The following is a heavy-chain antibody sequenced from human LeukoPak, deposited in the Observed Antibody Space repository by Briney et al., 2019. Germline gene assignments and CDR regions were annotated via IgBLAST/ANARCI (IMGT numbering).Heavy chain of an antibody. D-gene: IGHD3-22*01. CDR3: AREVSEGFDF. CDR2: FGTRSTSI. J-gene: IGHJ4*02. Sequence: GGSLRLSCAASGFTFSNYWMTWVRQAPGKGLEWVSSFGTRSTSIYHAGSVKGRFAISRDNAKNLLYLQMNSLRAEDTALYYCAREVSEGFDFWGQGTLVTVSS. CDR1: GFTFSNYW. V-gene: IGHV3-21*01.